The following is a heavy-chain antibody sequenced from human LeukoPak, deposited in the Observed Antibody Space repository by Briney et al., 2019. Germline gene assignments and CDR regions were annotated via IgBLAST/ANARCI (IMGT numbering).Heavy chain of an antibody. CDR3: ARYDSGSFDY. CDR1: GFTFDDYA. Sequence: PGGSLRLSCAASGFTFDDYAMHWVRHAPGKGLEWVSGISWNGGSIDYADSVKGRFTISRDNSKNTLYLQMNSLRAEDTAFYYCARYDSGSFDYWGQGTLVTVSS. CDR2: ISWNGGSI. J-gene: IGHJ4*02. V-gene: IGHV3-9*01. D-gene: IGHD3-10*01.